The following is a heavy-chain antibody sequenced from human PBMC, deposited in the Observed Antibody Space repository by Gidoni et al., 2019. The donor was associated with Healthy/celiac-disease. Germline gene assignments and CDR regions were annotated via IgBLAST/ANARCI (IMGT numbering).Heavy chain of an antibody. D-gene: IGHD4-4*01. J-gene: IGHJ5*02. CDR3: AKDGQYLWFDP. CDR2: ISYDVSNK. CDR1: GFTFSSYG. V-gene: IGHV3-30*18. Sequence: QVQLVESGGGVVQPGRSLRLSCAASGFTFSSYGMHWVRQAPGKGLEWVAVISYDVSNKYYADSVKGRFTISRDNSKNTLYLQMNSLRAEDTAVYYCAKDGQYLWFDPWGQGTLVTVSS.